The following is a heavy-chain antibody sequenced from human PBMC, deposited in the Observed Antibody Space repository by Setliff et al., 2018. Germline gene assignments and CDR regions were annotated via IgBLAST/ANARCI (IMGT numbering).Heavy chain of an antibody. CDR1: GFTFSNAW. Sequence: PGGSLRLSCAASGFTFSNAWMSWVRQAPGKGLEWVGRIKSKTDGGTTDYAVPVKGRFTISRDDSKNTLYLQMNSLKTEDTAVYYCTTAPLAAASTCWGQGTLVTVSS. V-gene: IGHV3-15*01. J-gene: IGHJ4*02. CDR2: IKSKTDGGTT. D-gene: IGHD6-13*01. CDR3: TTAPLAAASTC.